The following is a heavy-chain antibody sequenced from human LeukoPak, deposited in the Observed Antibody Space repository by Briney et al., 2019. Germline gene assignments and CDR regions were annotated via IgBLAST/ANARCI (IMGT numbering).Heavy chain of an antibody. J-gene: IGHJ4*02. CDR2: ISSSSSYI. D-gene: IGHD6-13*01. V-gene: IGHV3-21*01. CDR1: GFTFSSYS. CDR3: ARDRRGFGIAAANFDY. Sequence: GGSLRLSCAASGFTFSSYSMNWVRQAPGKGLEWVSSISSSSSYIYYADSVKGRFTISRDNSKNTLYLQMNSLRAEDTAVYYCARDRRGFGIAAANFDYWGQGSLVTVSS.